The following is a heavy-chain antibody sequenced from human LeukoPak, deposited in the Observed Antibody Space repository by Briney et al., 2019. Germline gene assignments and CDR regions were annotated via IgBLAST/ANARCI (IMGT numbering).Heavy chain of an antibody. Sequence: SQTLSLTCTVSGGSISSGSYYWSWIRQPAGKGLEWIGRIYTSGSTNYNPSLKSRVTISVDTSKNQFSLKLSSVTAADTAVYYCARDSLYSGSDDWGQGTLVTVSS. D-gene: IGHD1-26*01. CDR1: GGSISSGSYY. J-gene: IGHJ4*02. CDR2: IYTSGST. CDR3: ARDSLYSGSDD. V-gene: IGHV4-61*02.